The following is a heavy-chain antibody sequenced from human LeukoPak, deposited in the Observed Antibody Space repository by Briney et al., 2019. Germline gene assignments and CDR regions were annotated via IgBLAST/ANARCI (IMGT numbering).Heavy chain of an antibody. CDR2: IYYSGST. D-gene: IGHD1-26*01. Sequence: SETLSLTCSVSGGSISSTSYYWGWIRQPPGKGLEWIGSIYYSGSTYYNPSLKSRVTISVDTSKNHFSLKLNSVTAADTAVYYCARGIIVGATWGENYNCFDPWGQGTLVTVSS. CDR1: GGSISSTSYY. V-gene: IGHV4-39*02. J-gene: IGHJ5*02. CDR3: ARGIIVGATWGENYNCFDP.